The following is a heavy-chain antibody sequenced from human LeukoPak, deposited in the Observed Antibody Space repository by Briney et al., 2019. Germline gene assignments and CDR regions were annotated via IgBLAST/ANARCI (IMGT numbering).Heavy chain of an antibody. CDR2: IKQDGSEK. V-gene: IGHV3-7*01. Sequence: GGSLRLSCAASGFTFSSYAMSWVRQAPGKGLEWVANIKQDGSEKYYVDSVKGRFTISRDNAKNSLYLQMNSLRAEDTAVYYCARMVEWSYPLYYYYYGMDVWGQGTTVTVSS. CDR1: GFTFSSYA. CDR3: ARMVEWSYPLYYYYYGMDV. J-gene: IGHJ6*02. D-gene: IGHD3-3*01.